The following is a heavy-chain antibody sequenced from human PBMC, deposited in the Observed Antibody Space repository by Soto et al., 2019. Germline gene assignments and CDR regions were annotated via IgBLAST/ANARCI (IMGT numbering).Heavy chain of an antibody. V-gene: IGHV4-31*03. CDR2: IYYSGST. CDR1: GGSISRGGYY. CDR3: ARAHYDSSGYFDAFDI. D-gene: IGHD3-22*01. J-gene: IGHJ3*02. Sequence: QVQLQESGPGLVKSSQTLSLTCSVSGGSISRGGYYWSWIRQHPGKGLEWIGYIYYSGSTYYNPSLKSRVAISXXTXKXXFSLKLSSVTAADTAVYYCARAHYDSSGYFDAFDIWGQGTMVTVSS.